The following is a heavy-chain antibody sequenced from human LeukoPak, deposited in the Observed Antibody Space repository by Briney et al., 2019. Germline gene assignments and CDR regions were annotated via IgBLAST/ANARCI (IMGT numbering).Heavy chain of an antibody. J-gene: IGHJ4*02. CDR3: AKEFKSYNILFLDS. V-gene: IGHV3-23*01. CDR1: GFMFSSQA. CDR2: ISGSGIKT. Sequence: GGSLRLSCAASGFMFSSQAMSWVRQAPGKGLEWVSSISGSGIKTDYADSVKGRFTISRDNSKNTVYLEIKSLRVEDTAVYYCAKEFKSYNILFLDSCGQGIRVTVSS. D-gene: IGHD3-10*01.